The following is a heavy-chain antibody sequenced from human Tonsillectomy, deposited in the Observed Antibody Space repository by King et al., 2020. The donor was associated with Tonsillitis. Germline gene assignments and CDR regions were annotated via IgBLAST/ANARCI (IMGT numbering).Heavy chain of an antibody. CDR1: CVSISSSDYY. J-gene: IGHJ4*02. CDR3: ARYVSGSFDY. V-gene: IGHV4-39*01. Sequence: QLQLQESGPGVVKPSETLSLTCTVSCVSISSSDYYWAWICQPPGKGLEWIGYMYVSGTIFYNPSLKSRITISGGTSENRFSLKLSSVTAADTAVYFCARYVSGSFDYWGQGVLVTVSS. D-gene: IGHD1-26*01. CDR2: MYVSGTI.